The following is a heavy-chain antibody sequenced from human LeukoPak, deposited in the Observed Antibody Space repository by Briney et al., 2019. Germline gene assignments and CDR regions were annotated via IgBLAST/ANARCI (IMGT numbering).Heavy chain of an antibody. CDR1: GGSISSSNW. J-gene: IGHJ5*02. CDR2: IYHSGST. D-gene: IGHD6-13*01. Sequence: PSETLSPTCAVSGGSISSSNWWSWVRQPPGKGLEWIGEIYHSGSTNYNPSLKSRVTISVDKSKNQFSLKLGSVTAADTAVYYCARTSPRGIAAAGVWFDPWGQGTLVTVSS. CDR3: ARTSPRGIAAAGVWFDP. V-gene: IGHV4-4*02.